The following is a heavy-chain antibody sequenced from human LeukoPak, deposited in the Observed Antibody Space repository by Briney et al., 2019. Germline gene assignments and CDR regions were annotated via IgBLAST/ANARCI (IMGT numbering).Heavy chain of an antibody. J-gene: IGHJ4*02. Sequence: EASVKVSCKASGYTFTGYYMHWVRQAPGQGLEWMGWINPNSGGTNYAQKFQGRVTMTRDTSISTAYMELSRPRSDDTAVYYCARVRIVGSLVDYWGQGTLVTVSS. CDR2: INPNSGGT. V-gene: IGHV1-2*02. CDR3: ARVRIVGSLVDY. D-gene: IGHD1-26*01. CDR1: GYTFTGYY.